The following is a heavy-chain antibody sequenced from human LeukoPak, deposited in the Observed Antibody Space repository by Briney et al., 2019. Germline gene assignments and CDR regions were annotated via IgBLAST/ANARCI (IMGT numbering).Heavy chain of an antibody. V-gene: IGHV3-30*18. CDR2: ISYDGTNK. CDR1: GFTFSTYG. D-gene: IGHD2-2*01. Sequence: GGSLRLSCAASGFTFSTYGMHWVRQAPGKGLEWVAVISYDGTNKYYADSVKGRFTISRDNSKNTLYLQMNSLRAEDTAVYYCAKGVVVAPDVTPFDYWGQGTLVTVSS. J-gene: IGHJ4*02. CDR3: AKGVVVAPDVTPFDY.